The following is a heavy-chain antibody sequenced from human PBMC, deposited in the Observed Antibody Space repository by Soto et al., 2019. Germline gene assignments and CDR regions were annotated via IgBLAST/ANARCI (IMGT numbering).Heavy chain of an antibody. J-gene: IGHJ4*02. Sequence: SETLSLTCAVYGVSFSGYYWSWIRQPPGKGLEWIGEINHSGSTNYNPSLKSRVTISVDTSKNQFSLKLSSVTAADTAVYYCARLTGTGVDYWGQGTLVTVSS. V-gene: IGHV4-34*01. CDR2: INHSGST. CDR1: GVSFSGYY. D-gene: IGHD1-1*01. CDR3: ARLTGTGVDY.